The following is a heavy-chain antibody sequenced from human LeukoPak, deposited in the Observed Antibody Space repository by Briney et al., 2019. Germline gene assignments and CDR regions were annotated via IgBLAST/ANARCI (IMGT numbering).Heavy chain of an antibody. CDR1: GFTFSSYS. CDR3: ATGYSSGWYPFDY. J-gene: IGHJ4*02. V-gene: IGHV3-21*01. Sequence: SGGSLRLSCAASGFTFSSYSMNWVRQAPGKGLEWVSFISSSSSYIYYADSVKGRFTISRDNAKNSLSLQMNSLRAEDTAVYYCATGYSSGWYPFDYWGQGTLVTVSS. D-gene: IGHD6-19*01. CDR2: ISSSSSYI.